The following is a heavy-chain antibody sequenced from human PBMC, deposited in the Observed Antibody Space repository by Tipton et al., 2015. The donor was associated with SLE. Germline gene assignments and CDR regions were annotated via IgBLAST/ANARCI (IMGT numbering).Heavy chain of an antibody. CDR2: VHYSGNT. V-gene: IGHV4-38-2*02. CDR3: ARGGAYDY. CDR1: GYSISSGYY. J-gene: IGHJ4*02. D-gene: IGHD1-26*01. Sequence: TLSLTCTVSGYSISSGYYWAWIRQPPGKGLEWIATVHYSGNTYYNPSLKSRNTMAVDTSKNQFSLKLTSVTAADTAVYYCARGGAYDYWGQGTLVTVSS.